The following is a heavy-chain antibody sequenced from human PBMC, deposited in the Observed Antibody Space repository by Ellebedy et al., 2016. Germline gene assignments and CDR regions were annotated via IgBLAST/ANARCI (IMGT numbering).Heavy chain of an antibody. D-gene: IGHD6-19*01. CDR2: INAGNGNT. J-gene: IGHJ5*02. Sequence: ASVKVSCKASGYTFTSYAMHWVRQAPGQRLEWMGWINAGNGNTKYSQKFQGRVTITRDTSASTAYMELSSLRSEDTAVYHCASQRASPGGSGGSWFDPWGQGTLVTVSS. CDR1: GYTFTSYA. CDR3: ASQRASPGGSGGSWFDP. V-gene: IGHV1-3*01.